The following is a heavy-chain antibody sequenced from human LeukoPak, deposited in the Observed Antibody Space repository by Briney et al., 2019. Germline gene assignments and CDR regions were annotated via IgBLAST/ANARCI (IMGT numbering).Heavy chain of an antibody. CDR1: GFSFSSYG. CDR2: IWYDGSNK. V-gene: IGHV3-33*07. Sequence: GGSLRLSCAASGFSFSSYGMYWVRQAPGKGLEWVATIWYDGSNKYYADSVKGRFTISRDNSKNTLYLQMNSLRAEDTAVYYCAREKDSYCDYWGQGTLVTVSS. CDR3: AREKDSYCDY. J-gene: IGHJ4*02.